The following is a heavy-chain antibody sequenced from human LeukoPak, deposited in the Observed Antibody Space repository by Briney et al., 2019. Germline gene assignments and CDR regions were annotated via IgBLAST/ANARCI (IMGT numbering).Heavy chain of an antibody. Sequence: PGGSLRLSCVASGFTFSIYSMNWVRQAPGKGLEWVSYISKNSGDIYNADSVRGRFTISRDNAKNSLYLQMNSLRAEDTAVYYCARVRPGYYCDYWGQGILVTVSS. V-gene: IGHV3-21*05. CDR2: ISKNSGDI. CDR1: GFTFSIYS. CDR3: ARVRPGYYCDY. J-gene: IGHJ4*02.